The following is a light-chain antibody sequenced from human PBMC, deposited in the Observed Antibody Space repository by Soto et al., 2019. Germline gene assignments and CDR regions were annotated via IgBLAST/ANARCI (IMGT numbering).Light chain of an antibody. J-gene: IGKJ1*01. CDR1: QSISRY. Sequence: IVLTQSPGTLSLSPGKRTTLSCRASQSISRYLAWYQQKPGQGPRLLIYGASSRATGTPERLSGSGYGTDFTLTINRMENEDFELYYCQQYGSSPPTFGQGTKVDIK. CDR3: QQYGSSPPT. CDR2: GAS. V-gene: IGKV3-20*01.